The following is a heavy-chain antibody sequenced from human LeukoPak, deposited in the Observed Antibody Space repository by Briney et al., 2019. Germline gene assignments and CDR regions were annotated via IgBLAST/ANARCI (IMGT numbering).Heavy chain of an antibody. CDR1: GFTFSYYA. CDR3: TTGGDNSGYSLHY. D-gene: IGHD3-22*01. Sequence: PGGSLRLSCSASGFTFSYYAMHWVRQTAGKGLEFVSGISSNGGSTYYADSLKGRFTISRDNSNNTLDLQMDSLKTEDTAVYYCTTGGDNSGYSLHYWGQGTLVTVSS. V-gene: IGHV3-64*04. J-gene: IGHJ4*02. CDR2: ISSNGGST.